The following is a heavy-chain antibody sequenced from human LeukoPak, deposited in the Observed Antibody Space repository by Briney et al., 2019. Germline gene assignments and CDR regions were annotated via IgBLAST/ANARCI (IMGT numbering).Heavy chain of an antibody. J-gene: IGHJ4*02. CDR2: IIPIFGTA. CDR3: ARDTRNYYDSSGYHDY. CDR1: GGTFSSYA. Sequence: SVKVSCKASGGTFSSYAISWVRQAPGQGLEWMGGIIPIFGTANYAQKFQGRVTITADESTSTAYMELSSLRSEDTAVYYCARDTRNYYDSSGYHDYWGQGTLVTVSS. D-gene: IGHD3-22*01. V-gene: IGHV1-69*13.